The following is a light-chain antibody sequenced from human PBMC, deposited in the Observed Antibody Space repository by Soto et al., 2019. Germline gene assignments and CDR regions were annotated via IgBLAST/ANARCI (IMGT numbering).Light chain of an antibody. Sequence: QSVLTQPPSVSGAPGRRATTSCTGSRSNIGAGHAVHWYQQLPGTAPKLLIHSNNNRPSGVPDRFSGSKSGTSASLAIAGLQADDEADYYCQSYDPTLRTSLFGGGTQLTVL. CDR3: QSYDPTLRTSL. V-gene: IGLV1-40*01. J-gene: IGLJ2*01. CDR2: SNN. CDR1: RSNIGAGHA.